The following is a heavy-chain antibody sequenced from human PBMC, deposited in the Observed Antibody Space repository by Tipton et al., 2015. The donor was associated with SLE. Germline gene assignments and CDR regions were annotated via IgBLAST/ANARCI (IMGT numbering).Heavy chain of an antibody. CDR1: GYTFTSYD. CDR2: MNPNSGNT. D-gene: IGHD3-3*01. Sequence: QSGPEVKKPGASVKVSCKASGYTFTSYDINWVRQATGQGLEWMGWMNPNSGNTGYSQKFQGRVTMTRNTSISTAYMELSSLRSEDTAVYYCAKVRHRSAGSYHDGPPSTYYYYGMDVWGQGTTVTVAS. J-gene: IGHJ6*02. V-gene: IGHV1-8*01. CDR3: AKVRHRSAGSYHDGPPSTYYYYGMDV.